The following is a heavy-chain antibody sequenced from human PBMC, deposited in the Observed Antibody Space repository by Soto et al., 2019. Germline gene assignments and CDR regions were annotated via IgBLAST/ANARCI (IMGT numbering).Heavy chain of an antibody. D-gene: IGHD3-22*01. CDR1: GGSISSSSYY. CDR2: IYYSGST. CDR3: AGEGKVVVTLDY. V-gene: IGHV4-39*01. Sequence: SETQFLTCTVSGGSISSSSYYWGWIRQPPGKGLEWIGSIYYSGSTYYNPSLKSRVTISVDTSKNQFSLKLSSVTAADTAVYYCAGEGKVVVTLDYWGQGTLVTVSS. J-gene: IGHJ4*02.